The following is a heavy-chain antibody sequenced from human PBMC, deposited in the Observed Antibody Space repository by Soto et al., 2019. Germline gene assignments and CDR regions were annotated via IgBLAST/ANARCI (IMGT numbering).Heavy chain of an antibody. CDR1: GYSISSGYY. V-gene: IGHV4-38-2*01. Sequence: PSETLSLTCAVSGYSISSGYYWGWIRQPPGKGLEWIGSIYHSGSTYYNPSLKSRVTISVDTSKNQFSLKLSSVTAADTAVYYCAMGYCSGGSCYLTENWFDPWGQGTLVTAPQ. CDR3: AMGYCSGGSCYLTENWFDP. J-gene: IGHJ5*02. D-gene: IGHD2-15*01. CDR2: IYHSGST.